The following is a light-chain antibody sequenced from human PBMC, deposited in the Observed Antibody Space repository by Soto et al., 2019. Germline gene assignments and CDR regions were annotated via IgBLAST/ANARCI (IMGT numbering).Light chain of an antibody. CDR1: QSVSSN. J-gene: IGKJ1*01. Sequence: ILFTQSPATLTLSPGERATLSCRASQSVSSNLAWYQQKPGQAPRLLIYDASNRATGIPARFSGSGSGTDFTLTISSLEPEDFAIYYCQQRSNWPRTFGQGTKVDIK. CDR2: DAS. CDR3: QQRSNWPRT. V-gene: IGKV3-11*01.